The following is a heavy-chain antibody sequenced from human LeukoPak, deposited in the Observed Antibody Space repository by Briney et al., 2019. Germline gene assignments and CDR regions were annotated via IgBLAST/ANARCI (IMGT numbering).Heavy chain of an antibody. D-gene: IGHD5-12*01. CDR3: ARHPTGAATISP. J-gene: IGHJ5*02. Sequence: SETLSLTCTVSGGSISSSSYYWGWIRQPPGKGLGWIGSIYYSGSTYYNPSLKSRVTISVDTSKSQFSLKLSSVTAADTAVYYCARHPTGAATISPWGQGTLVTVSS. V-gene: IGHV4-39*01. CDR1: GGSISSSSYY. CDR2: IYYSGST.